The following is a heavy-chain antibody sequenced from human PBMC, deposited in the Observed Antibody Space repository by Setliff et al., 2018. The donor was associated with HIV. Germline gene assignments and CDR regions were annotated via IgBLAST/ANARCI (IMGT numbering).Heavy chain of an antibody. CDR2: IYSGGST. D-gene: IGHD6-19*01. V-gene: IGHV3-66*02. Sequence: PGGSLRLSCAASGFTVSSNYMSWVRQAPGKGLEWVSVIYSGGSTYYADSVKGRFTISRDNPKNTLYLQMNSLRAEDTAVYYCANMQWASNAWYSFDYWGQGALVTVSS. CDR3: ANMQWASNAWYSFDY. J-gene: IGHJ4*02. CDR1: GFTVSSNY.